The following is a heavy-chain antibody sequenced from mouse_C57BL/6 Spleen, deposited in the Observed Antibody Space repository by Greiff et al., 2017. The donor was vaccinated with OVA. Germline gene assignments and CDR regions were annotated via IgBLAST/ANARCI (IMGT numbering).Heavy chain of an antibody. D-gene: IGHD4-1*01. CDR3: ARGLGRDFDY. CDR1: GYTFTDYY. Sequence: VQLKQSGPVLVKPGASVKMSCKASGYTFTDYYMNWVKQSHGKSLEWIGVINPYNGGTSYNQKFKGKATLTVDKSSSTAYMELNSLTSEDSAVYYCARGLGRDFDYWGQGTTLTVSS. J-gene: IGHJ2*01. V-gene: IGHV1-19*01. CDR2: INPYNGGT.